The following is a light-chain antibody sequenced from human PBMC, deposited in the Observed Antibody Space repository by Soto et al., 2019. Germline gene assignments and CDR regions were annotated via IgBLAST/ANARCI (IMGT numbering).Light chain of an antibody. CDR2: DAS. Sequence: DIQMTQSPSTLSASVGDRVTIACRASQSVNTWLAWYQKKPGKAPKLLIYDASNLQSGVPSRFSGSGSGTEFTLSISSLQPDDFATYYCQEYNSGCMFGQGTKVEIK. V-gene: IGKV1-5*01. CDR3: QEYNSGCM. J-gene: IGKJ1*01. CDR1: QSVNTW.